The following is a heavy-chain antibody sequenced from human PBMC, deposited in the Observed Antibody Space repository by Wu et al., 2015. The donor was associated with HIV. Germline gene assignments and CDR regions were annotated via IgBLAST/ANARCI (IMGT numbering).Heavy chain of an antibody. CDR3: ARVPVVRDWYFDL. Sequence: QVQLVQSGTEVKNPGASVNVSCKASGYTFTGYYMHWVRQAPGQGLEWMGWIHPNSGATNYVQKFQGRITMTRDTYISTAYMKLSRLTSDDTAVYYCARVPVVRDWYFDLWGRGTLVTVSS. J-gene: IGHJ2*01. CDR2: IHPNSGAT. D-gene: IGHD2-8*02. V-gene: IGHV1-2*02. CDR1: GYTFTGYY.